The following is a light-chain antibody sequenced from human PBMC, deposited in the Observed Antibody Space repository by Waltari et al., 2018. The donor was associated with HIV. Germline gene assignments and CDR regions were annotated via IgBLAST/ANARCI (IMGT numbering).Light chain of an antibody. CDR3: SSYTRQISVA. V-gene: IGLV2-14*03. CDR2: AVR. Sequence: QSALTQPPSVSGSPGQSITITCTGTSDDIGAYNHVSWYQKYIDKPPKLRSFAVRNRPSGVSGRFSASKSGNTASLTITGLQADDEAIYYCSSYTRQISVAFGGGTRVTV. J-gene: IGLJ2*01. CDR1: SDDIGAYNH.